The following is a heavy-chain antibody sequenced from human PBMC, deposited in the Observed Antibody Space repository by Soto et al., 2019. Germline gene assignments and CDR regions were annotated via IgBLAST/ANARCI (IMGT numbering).Heavy chain of an antibody. J-gene: IGHJ6*03. CDR3: ARALGEYQLPKYYYYYMDV. D-gene: IGHD2-2*01. CDR1: GGSISSYY. V-gene: IGHV4-59*01. CDR2: IYYSGST. Sequence: SETLSLTCTVSGGSISSYYWSWIRQPPGKGLEWIGYIYYSGSTNYNPSLKSRVTISVDTSKNQFSLKLSSVTAADTAVYYCARALGEYQLPKYYYYYMDVWGKGTTVTVSS.